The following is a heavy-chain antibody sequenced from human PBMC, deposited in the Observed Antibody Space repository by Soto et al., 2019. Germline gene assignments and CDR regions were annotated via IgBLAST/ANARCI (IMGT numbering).Heavy chain of an antibody. D-gene: IGHD6-13*01. CDR2: IYYSGST. J-gene: IGHJ4*02. CDR3: VRPKRGQGSSWYYFDY. CDR1: GGSISSSSYY. Sequence: PSETLSLTCTVSGGSISSSSYYWGWIRQPPGKGLEWIGSIYYSGSTYYNPSLKSRVTISVDTSKNQFSLKLSSVTAADTAVYYCVRPKRGQGSSWYYFDYWGQGTLVTVSS. V-gene: IGHV4-39*01.